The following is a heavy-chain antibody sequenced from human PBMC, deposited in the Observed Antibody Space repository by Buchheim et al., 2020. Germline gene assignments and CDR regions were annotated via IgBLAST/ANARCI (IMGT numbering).Heavy chain of an antibody. CDR3: ARAPDCGGGSCYSKYYYGMDV. Sequence: EVQLVESGGGLIQPGGSLRLSCAASGFTVSSNYMSWVRQAPGDGLVWVSRINRYGSTTTYADSVKGRFTISRDNAKNTLYLQMNSLRAEDTALYYCARAPDCGGGSCYSKYYYGMDVWGQGTT. CDR1: GFTVSSNY. V-gene: IGHV3-74*02. J-gene: IGHJ6*02. CDR2: INRYGSTT. D-gene: IGHD2-15*01.